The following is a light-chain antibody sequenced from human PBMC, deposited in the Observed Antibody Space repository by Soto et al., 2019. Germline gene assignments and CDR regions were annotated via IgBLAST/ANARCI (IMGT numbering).Light chain of an antibody. Sequence: MTQSPSTLSASVGDRVTIICRASQGLSIWLAWYQRKPGQAPRLLIYGASSRATGIPDRFSGSGSGTDFTLTISSLQSEDFAVYYCQQYNNWPAITFGQGTRLEIK. CDR1: QGLSIW. J-gene: IGKJ5*01. CDR3: QQYNNWPAIT. CDR2: GAS. V-gene: IGKV3D-15*01.